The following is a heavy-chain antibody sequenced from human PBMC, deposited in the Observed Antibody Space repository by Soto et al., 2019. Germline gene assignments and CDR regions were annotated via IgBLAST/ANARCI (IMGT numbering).Heavy chain of an antibody. Sequence: QVQLVQSGAEVKKPGASVKVSCKASGYTFTSHGISWVRQAPGQGLEWMGWISAYNGDTNYAQKLQGRVTMTTDTSTSTAYMELRSLRSEDTAVYYCARMVRGSNIDYYHYMDVWGKGTTVTVSS. CDR1: GYTFTSHG. J-gene: IGHJ6*03. CDR3: ARMVRGSNIDYYHYMDV. V-gene: IGHV1-18*01. CDR2: ISAYNGDT. D-gene: IGHD3-10*01.